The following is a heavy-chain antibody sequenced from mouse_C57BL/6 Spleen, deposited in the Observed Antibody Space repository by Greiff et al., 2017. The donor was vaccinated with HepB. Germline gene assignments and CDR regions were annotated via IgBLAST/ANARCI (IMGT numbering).Heavy chain of an antibody. D-gene: IGHD2-3*01. CDR1: GYTFTSYT. V-gene: IGHV1-4*01. Sequence: VQLQQSGAELARPGASVKMSCKASGYTFTSYTMHWVKQRPGQGLEWIGYINPSSGYTKYNQKFKDKATLTADKSSSTAYMQLSSLTSEDSAVYYCARSLYDGYAWFAYWGQGTLVTVSA. J-gene: IGHJ3*01. CDR2: INPSSGYT. CDR3: ARSLYDGYAWFAY.